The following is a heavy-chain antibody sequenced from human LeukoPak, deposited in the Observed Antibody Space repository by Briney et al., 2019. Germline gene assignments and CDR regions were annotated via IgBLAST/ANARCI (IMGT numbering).Heavy chain of an antibody. J-gene: IGHJ4*02. V-gene: IGHV4-59*01. CDR1: GGSISSYY. CDR2: IYYTGST. CDR3: ARAFSSGWYPYSIGGLWFDY. D-gene: IGHD6-19*01. Sequence: SETLSLTCTVSGGSISSYYWSWIRQPPGKGLEWIGNIYYTGSTNYNPSLKSRVTISVDTSKNQFSLKLSSVTAADTAVYYCARAFSSGWYPYSIGGLWFDYWGQETLVTVSS.